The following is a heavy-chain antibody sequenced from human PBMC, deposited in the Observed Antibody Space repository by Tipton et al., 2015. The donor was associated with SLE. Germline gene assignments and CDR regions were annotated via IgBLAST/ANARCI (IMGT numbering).Heavy chain of an antibody. Sequence: LRLSCTVSGGSISSYYWSWIRQPPGKGLEWIGHISYTGSTRYNPSLKSRVTISVDTSKSQIFLKMSSVTAADTAVYYCARDSLNWGSYYHGMDVWGQGTTVTVSS. J-gene: IGHJ6*02. CDR2: ISYTGST. CDR3: ARDSLNWGSYYHGMDV. D-gene: IGHD3-16*01. V-gene: IGHV4-59*01. CDR1: GGSISSYY.